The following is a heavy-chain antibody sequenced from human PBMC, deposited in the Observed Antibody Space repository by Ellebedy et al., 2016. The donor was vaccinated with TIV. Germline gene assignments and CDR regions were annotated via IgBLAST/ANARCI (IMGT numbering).Heavy chain of an antibody. D-gene: IGHD2-2*01. CDR3: ARPSYQLLSYYFDS. CDR1: GFTFGRYG. Sequence: PGGSLRLSCAASGFTFGRYGMHCVPPAPGKGLAWVAVIWFDGSKEFYADSVKGRFTISRDDSKNEVFLQMSSLRAEDTAVYYCARPSYQLLSYYFDSWGQGTLVTVSS. CDR2: IWFDGSKE. V-gene: IGHV3-33*01. J-gene: IGHJ4*02.